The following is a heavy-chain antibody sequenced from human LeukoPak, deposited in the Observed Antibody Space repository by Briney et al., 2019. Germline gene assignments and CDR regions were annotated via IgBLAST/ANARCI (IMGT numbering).Heavy chain of an antibody. CDR1: GFTFSSYA. CDR2: ISYDGSNK. Sequence: PGGSLRLSCAASGFTFSSYAMHWVRQAPGKGLEWVAVISYDGSNKYYADSVKGRFTISRDNSKNTLYLQMNSLRAEDTAVYYCARVALSPLAAAVHYYYYYMDVWGKGTTVTVSS. V-gene: IGHV3-30-3*01. J-gene: IGHJ6*03. CDR3: ARVALSPLAAAVHYYYYYMDV. D-gene: IGHD6-13*01.